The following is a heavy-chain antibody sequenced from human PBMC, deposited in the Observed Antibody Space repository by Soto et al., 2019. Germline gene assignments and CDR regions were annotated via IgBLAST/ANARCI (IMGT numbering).Heavy chain of an antibody. D-gene: IGHD6-13*01. CDR2: IYYSGST. J-gene: IGHJ6*02. V-gene: IGHV4-30-4*01. CDR3: ASRKAAPGYYYDGMDV. Sequence: QVQLQESGPGLVKPSQTLSLTCTVSGGSISSGDYYWSWIRQPPGKGLEWIGYIYYSGSTYYNPSLKSRVTRSVDTSKNQFSLKLSSVTAADTAVYYCASRKAAPGYYYDGMDVWGQGTTVTVSS. CDR1: GGSISSGDYY.